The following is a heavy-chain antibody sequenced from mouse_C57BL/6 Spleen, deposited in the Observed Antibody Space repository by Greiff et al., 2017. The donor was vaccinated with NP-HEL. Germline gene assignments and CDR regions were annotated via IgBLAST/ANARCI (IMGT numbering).Heavy chain of an antibody. CDR2: INPNNGGT. CDR3: GREEYAMDY. J-gene: IGHJ4*01. Sequence: EVQLQQSGPELVKPGASVKMSCKASGYTFTDYNMHWVKQSHGKSLEWIGYINPNNGGTSYNEKFKGKATLTVNKSSITAYMELRSLTSEDSAVYYCGREEYAMDYWGQGTSVTVSS. CDR1: GYTFTDYN. V-gene: IGHV1-22*01.